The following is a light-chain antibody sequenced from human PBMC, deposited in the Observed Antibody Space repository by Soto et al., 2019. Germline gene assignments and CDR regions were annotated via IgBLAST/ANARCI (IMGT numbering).Light chain of an antibody. CDR2: GAS. CDR3: QQYNSYPET. J-gene: IGKJ1*01. CDR1: QSISSW. V-gene: IGKV1-5*01. Sequence: DIRMTQSPSTLSASVGDRVTITCWASQSISSWLAWYQKKHGQALRLLIYGASTRATGIPARLSGSGYGTDLTITISSMQTDDFETYYCQQYNSYPETFGHGTKVDI.